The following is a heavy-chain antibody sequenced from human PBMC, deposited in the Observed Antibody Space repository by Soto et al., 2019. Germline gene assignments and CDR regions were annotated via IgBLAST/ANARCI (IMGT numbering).Heavy chain of an antibody. CDR1: GGSISSGGYS. D-gene: IGHD3-22*01. V-gene: IGHV4-30-2*01. CDR3: ARQTFYYEDSGFGPFDY. J-gene: IGHJ4*02. Sequence: TSETLSLTCAVSGGSISSGGYSWSWIRQPPGKGLEWIGYIYHSGSTYYNPSLKSRVTISVDSSKNQFSLKVSSVTAADTATYYCARQTFYYEDSGFGPFDYWGRGTLVTVSS. CDR2: IYHSGST.